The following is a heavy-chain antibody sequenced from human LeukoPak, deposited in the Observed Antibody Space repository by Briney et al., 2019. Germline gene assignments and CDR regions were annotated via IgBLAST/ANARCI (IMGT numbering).Heavy chain of an antibody. J-gene: IGHJ6*03. D-gene: IGHD3-3*01. Sequence: GSLRLSCAASGFTFSSYSMNWVRQAPGKGLEWIGEINHSGSTNYNPSLKSRVTISVDTSKNQFPLKLSSVTAADTAVYYCARGVGGGITIFGVVTPIYKRYYYYMDVWGKGTTVTVSS. CDR3: ARGVGGGITIFGVVTPIYKRYYYYMDV. V-gene: IGHV4-34*01. CDR1: GFTFSSYS. CDR2: INHSGST.